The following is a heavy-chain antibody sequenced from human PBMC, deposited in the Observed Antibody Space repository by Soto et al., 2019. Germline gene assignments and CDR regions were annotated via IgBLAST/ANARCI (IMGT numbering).Heavy chain of an antibody. J-gene: IGHJ4*02. D-gene: IGHD2-15*01. Sequence: ASVKVSCKASGYTFTSYGISLVRQHPGQGLEWMGCISAYNGNTNYAQKLQGRVTMPPDTSTSTAYLELRSLRSDDTAVYYCARRLWGYCSGGSCQLLPYYFAYWGQGTLVTVS. V-gene: IGHV1-18*01. CDR2: ISAYNGNT. CDR3: ARRLWGYCSGGSCQLLPYYFAY. CDR1: GYTFTSYG.